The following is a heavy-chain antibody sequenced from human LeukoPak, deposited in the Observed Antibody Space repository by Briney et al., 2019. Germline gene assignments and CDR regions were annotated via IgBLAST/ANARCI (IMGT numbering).Heavy chain of an antibody. J-gene: IGHJ5*02. CDR3: ARGRIRVAAAASLRGWFDP. V-gene: IGHV1-8*02. CDR2: MNPNSGNT. Sequence: ASVKVSCKASGYTFTSYGISWVRQAPGQGLEWMGWMNPNSGNTGYAQKFQGRVTMTRNTSISTAYMELSSLRSEDTAVYYCARGRIRVAAAASLRGWFDPWGQGTLVTVSS. D-gene: IGHD2-2*01. CDR1: GYTFTSYG.